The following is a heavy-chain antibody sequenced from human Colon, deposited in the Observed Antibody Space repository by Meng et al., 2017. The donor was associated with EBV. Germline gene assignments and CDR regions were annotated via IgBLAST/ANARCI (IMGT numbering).Heavy chain of an antibody. V-gene: IGHV4-30-2*01. CDR3: VRDTRRGGGWFDP. J-gene: IGHJ5*02. CDR1: GDSITSGDYS. CDR2: IYHGVNI. D-gene: IGHD3-10*01. Sequence: QLQFPESGLGLVRPSQTLSLTCAVSGDSITSGDYSWTWIRQPPGKGLEWIGYIYHGVNIYYTPSLRSRVTISVDKSRNQFSLKLTSVSAADTAVYYCVRDTRRGGGWFDPWGQGTLVTVSS.